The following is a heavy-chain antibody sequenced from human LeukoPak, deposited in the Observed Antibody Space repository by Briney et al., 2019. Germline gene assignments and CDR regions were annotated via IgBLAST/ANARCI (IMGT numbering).Heavy chain of an antibody. CDR1: GGSISSYY. D-gene: IGHD2-15*01. Sequence: SETLSLTCTVSGGSISSYYWSWIRQPPGKGLEWIGYIYYSGSTNYNPSLKSPVTISVDTSKNQFSLKLSSVTAADTAVYYCARSVGYCSGGSCYAGIFDYWGQGTLVTVSS. CDR2: IYYSGST. CDR3: ARSVGYCSGGSCYAGIFDY. V-gene: IGHV4-59*01. J-gene: IGHJ4*02.